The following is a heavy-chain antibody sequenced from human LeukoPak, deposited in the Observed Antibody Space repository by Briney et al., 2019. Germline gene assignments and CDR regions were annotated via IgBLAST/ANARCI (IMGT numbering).Heavy chain of an antibody. V-gene: IGHV5-51*01. CDR3: ARARGNSYNALEFDY. CDR1: GYIFTSYW. J-gene: IGHJ4*02. Sequence: GESLQISCEGSGYIFTSYWIGWVRQMPGKGLEWMGIIYPGDSDTRYSPSFQGQVTISADKSITTAYLQWSSLKASDTAMYYCARARGNSYNALEFDYWGQGTGDSVPS. CDR2: IYPGDSDT. D-gene: IGHD3-10*01.